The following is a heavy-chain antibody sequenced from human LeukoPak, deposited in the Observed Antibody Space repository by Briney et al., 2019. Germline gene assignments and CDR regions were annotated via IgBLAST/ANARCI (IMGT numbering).Heavy chain of an antibody. Sequence: PSETLSLTCTVSGGSISSSSYYWGWIRQPPGKGLEWIGSIYYSGSTYYNPSLKSRVTISVDTSKNQFSLKLSSVTAADTAVYYCARDGKGYCSSTSCYDAFDIWGQGTMVTVSS. CDR1: GGSISSSSYY. J-gene: IGHJ3*02. D-gene: IGHD2-2*01. V-gene: IGHV4-39*02. CDR3: ARDGKGYCSSTSCYDAFDI. CDR2: IYYSGST.